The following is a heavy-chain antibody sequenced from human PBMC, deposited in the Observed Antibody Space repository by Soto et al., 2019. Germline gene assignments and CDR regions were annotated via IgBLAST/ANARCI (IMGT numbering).Heavy chain of an antibody. D-gene: IGHD5-18*01. CDR1: GFTVSSNY. V-gene: IGHV3-66*01. J-gene: IGHJ4*02. CDR2: IYGGGST. Sequence: GGSLRLSCAASGFTVSSNYMSWVRQAPGKGLEWVSVIYGGGSTYYADSVKGRFTISRDNSKNTLYLQMNSLRAEDTAVYYCARESEYSYGYSFWAVWGQGTLVTVSS. CDR3: ARESEYSYGYSFWAV.